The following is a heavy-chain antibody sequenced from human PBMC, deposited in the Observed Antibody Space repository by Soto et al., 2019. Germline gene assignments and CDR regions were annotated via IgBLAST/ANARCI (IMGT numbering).Heavy chain of an antibody. CDR1: GFTFSSYG. V-gene: IGHV3-30*03. CDR2: ISYDGSDK. Sequence: GGSLRLSCAASGFTFSSYGMHWVRQAPGKGLEWVTVISYDGSDKYYADSVKGRFTISRDNAKNLLYLQMDSLRAEDTALYYCATETWFRCDNWGQGTLVTVTS. CDR3: ATETWFRCDN. J-gene: IGHJ4*02. D-gene: IGHD3-10*01.